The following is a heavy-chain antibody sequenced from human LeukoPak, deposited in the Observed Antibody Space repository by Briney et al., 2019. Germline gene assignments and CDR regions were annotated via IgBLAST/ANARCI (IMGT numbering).Heavy chain of an antibody. D-gene: IGHD2-15*01. CDR3: AKTLGYCSGGSCYSGVIDY. CDR1: GFTFSSYS. V-gene: IGHV3-30*04. Sequence: GGSLRLSCAASGFTFSSYSMHWVRQAPGKGLRWVAFISYDGINKYADSMKGRFTISRDNSKNTLYLQMNSLRAEDTAVYYCAKTLGYCSGGSCYSGVIDYWGQGTLVTVSS. J-gene: IGHJ4*02. CDR2: ISYDGINK.